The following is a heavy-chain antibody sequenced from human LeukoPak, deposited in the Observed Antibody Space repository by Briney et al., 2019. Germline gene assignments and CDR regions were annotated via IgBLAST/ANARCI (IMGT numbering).Heavy chain of an antibody. Sequence: GGSLRLSCAASGFTFSSYAMSWVRQAPGRGLEWVANIKQDGSEKYYVDSVKGRFTISRDNAKNSLYLQMNSLRAEDTAVYYCARDAGATYFDYWGQGTLVTVSS. V-gene: IGHV3-7*01. D-gene: IGHD1-26*01. J-gene: IGHJ4*02. CDR2: IKQDGSEK. CDR1: GFTFSSYA. CDR3: ARDAGATYFDY.